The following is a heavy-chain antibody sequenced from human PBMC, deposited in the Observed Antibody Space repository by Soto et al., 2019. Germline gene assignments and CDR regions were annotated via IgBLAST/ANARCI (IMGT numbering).Heavy chain of an antibody. CDR2: ISAYNGNT. J-gene: IGHJ3*02. CDR1: GYTFTSYG. D-gene: IGHD2-8*01. Sequence: GASVKVSCKASGYTFTSYGISWVRQAPGQGLEWMGWISAYNGNTNYAQKLQGRVTMTTDTSTSTAYMELRSLRSDDTAVYYCARDRYLMVYAIHAFDIWGQGTMVTVSS. CDR3: ARDRYLMVYAIHAFDI. V-gene: IGHV1-18*01.